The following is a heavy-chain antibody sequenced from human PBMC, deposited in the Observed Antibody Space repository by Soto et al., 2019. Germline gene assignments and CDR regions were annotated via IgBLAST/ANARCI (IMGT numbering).Heavy chain of an antibody. CDR3: ARGSITGYYFFDY. Sequence: SVKVSCKTSGFTFSSSAVHWVRQARGHRLQWIGWIDVGSANASYAQMLQGRVTMTRDTSTSIVYMELSSLRSDDTAVYWCARGSITGYYFFDYWGQGTLVTVSS. V-gene: IGHV1-58*01. CDR2: IDVGSANA. J-gene: IGHJ4*02. CDR1: GFTFSSSA. D-gene: IGHD3-9*01.